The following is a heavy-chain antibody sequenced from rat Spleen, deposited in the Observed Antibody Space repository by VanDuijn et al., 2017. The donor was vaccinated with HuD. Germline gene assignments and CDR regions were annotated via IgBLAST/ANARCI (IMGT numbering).Heavy chain of an antibody. Sequence: EVQLQESGPGLVKPSQSLSLTCSVTFYSITSSYRWSWIRKFPGNKLEWMGYINNAGSTKYNPPLQIQISITRDTSKNQFFLQLTSVTTEDTATYYCARHNSGYGVMDAWGQGASVTVSS. CDR2: INNAGST. J-gene: IGHJ4*01. CDR1: FYSITSSYR. CDR3: ARHNSGYGVMDA. V-gene: IGHV3-3*01. D-gene: IGHD4-3*01.